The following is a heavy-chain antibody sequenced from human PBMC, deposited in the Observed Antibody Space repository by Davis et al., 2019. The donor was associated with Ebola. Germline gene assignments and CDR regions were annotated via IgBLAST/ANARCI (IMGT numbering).Heavy chain of an antibody. V-gene: IGHV3-23*01. D-gene: IGHD3-16*01. CDR3: AKEEGGYYFDY. Sequence: GESLKISCAASGFTFSSYAMSWVRQAPGKGLEWVSAISGSVDSTYYADSVKGRFTISRDNSKKPLYLQMNSLRAEDTAVYYCAKEEGGYYFDYWGQGTLVTVSS. CDR1: GFTFSSYA. J-gene: IGHJ4*02. CDR2: ISGSVDST.